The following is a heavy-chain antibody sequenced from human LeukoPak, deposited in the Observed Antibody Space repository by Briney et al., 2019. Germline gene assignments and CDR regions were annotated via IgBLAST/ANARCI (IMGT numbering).Heavy chain of an antibody. CDR3: ARYCSGGSCYSLYAFDI. CDR1: GGSISSSNW. V-gene: IGHV4-4*02. CDR2: IYHSGST. J-gene: IGHJ3*02. Sequence: SETLSLTCAVSGGSISSSNWWSRVRQPPGKGLEWIGEIYHSGSTNYNPSLKSRVTISVDKSKNQFSLKLSSVTAADTAVYYCARYCSGGSCYSLYAFDIWGQGTMVTVSS. D-gene: IGHD2-15*01.